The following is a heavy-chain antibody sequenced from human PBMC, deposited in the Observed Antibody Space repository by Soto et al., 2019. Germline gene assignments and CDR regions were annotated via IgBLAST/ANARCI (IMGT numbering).Heavy chain of an antibody. Sequence: QVQLVQSGAEVKKPGSSVKVSCKASGGTFGSYAISWVRQAPGQGLEWMGGIIPIPGTANYAQKFQGRVTTGEDESTSTAYMELSSLRSEDTAVYYCARSQGSSTSLEIYYYYYYGMDVWGQGTTVTVSS. CDR1: GGTFGSYA. V-gene: IGHV1-69*01. CDR3: ARSQGSSTSLEIYYYYYYGMDV. CDR2: IIPIPGTA. D-gene: IGHD2-2*01. J-gene: IGHJ6*02.